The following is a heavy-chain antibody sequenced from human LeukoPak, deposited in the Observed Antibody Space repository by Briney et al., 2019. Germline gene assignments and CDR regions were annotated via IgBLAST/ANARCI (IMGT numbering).Heavy chain of an antibody. Sequence: GGSLRLSCAASGFTFSSYGMHWVRQAPGKGLEWVAFIQSDGSDQYYADSVKGRLSISRDNSENTLYLQMNSLRAEDTAVYYCAKDLNYGDLLDYWGQGTLVTVSS. CDR2: IQSDGSDQ. J-gene: IGHJ4*02. V-gene: IGHV3-30*02. D-gene: IGHD4-17*01. CDR1: GFTFSSYG. CDR3: AKDLNYGDLLDY.